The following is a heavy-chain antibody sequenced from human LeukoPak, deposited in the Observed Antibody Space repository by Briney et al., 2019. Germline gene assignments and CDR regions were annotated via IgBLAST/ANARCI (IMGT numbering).Heavy chain of an antibody. Sequence: PWASVKVSCKASGYTFTSYYMHWVRQAPGQGLEWMGIINPSGGSTSYAQKFQGRVAMTRDTSTSTVYMELSSLRSEDTAVYYCARALTYYYGSGSYTTYYYYYGMDVWGQGTTVTVSS. V-gene: IGHV1-46*01. D-gene: IGHD3-10*01. CDR3: ARALTYYYGSGSYTTYYYYYGMDV. J-gene: IGHJ6*02. CDR1: GYTFTSYY. CDR2: INPSGGST.